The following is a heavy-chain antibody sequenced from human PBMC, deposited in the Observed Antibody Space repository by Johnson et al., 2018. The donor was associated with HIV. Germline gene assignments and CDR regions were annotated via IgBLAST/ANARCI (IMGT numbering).Heavy chain of an antibody. CDR1: GFTVTTKY. CDR2: ISGSGGST. Sequence: EVQLVESGGGLVQPGGSQRLSCAASGFTVTTKYMSWVRQAPGKGLEWVSAISGSGGSTYYADSVKGRFTISRDNSKNTLYLQMNSLRAEDTAVYYCTTEVGATQNAFDIWGQGTMVTVSS. D-gene: IGHD1-26*01. J-gene: IGHJ3*02. CDR3: TTEVGATQNAFDI. V-gene: IGHV3-23*04.